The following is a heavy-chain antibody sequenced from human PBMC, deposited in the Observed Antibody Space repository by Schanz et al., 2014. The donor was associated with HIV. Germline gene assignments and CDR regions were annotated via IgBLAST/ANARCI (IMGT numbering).Heavy chain of an antibody. J-gene: IGHJ4*02. CDR2: ISSSSSSI. Sequence: EVQLVESGGALVQPGGSLRLSCAASGFTFSSYSMNWVRQAPGKGLEWVSYISSSSSSIYYADSVKGRFTISRDNAKNSLYLQMNSLRAEDTAVYYCARAPSDFWMAYFDYWGQGTLVTVSS. CDR3: ARAPSDFWMAYFDY. V-gene: IGHV3-48*01. D-gene: IGHD3-3*01. CDR1: GFTFSSYS.